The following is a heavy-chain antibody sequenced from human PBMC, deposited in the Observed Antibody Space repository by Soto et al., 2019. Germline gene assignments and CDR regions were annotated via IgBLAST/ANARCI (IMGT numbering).Heavy chain of an antibody. CDR2: ISSDGYNT. Sequence: GGSLRLSCTASGFTLSNYAMHWVRQAPGKGLEWVAHISSDGYNTYYADSVKGRFTISRDNFRNSLYLQMSSLRTADTAVYYCASTSYDSSGYYADYWGQGTLVTVSS. D-gene: IGHD3-22*01. J-gene: IGHJ4*02. V-gene: IGHV3-30-3*01. CDR1: GFTLSNYA. CDR3: ASTSYDSSGYYADY.